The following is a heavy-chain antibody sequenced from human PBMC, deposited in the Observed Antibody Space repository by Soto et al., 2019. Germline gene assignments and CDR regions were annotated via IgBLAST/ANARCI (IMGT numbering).Heavy chain of an antibody. J-gene: IGHJ4*02. CDR1: GFTFSSYA. V-gene: IGHV3-23*01. D-gene: IGHD1-26*01. CDR3: AKDREYSGSYWGNYFDY. Sequence: EVQLLESGGGLVQPGGSLRLSCAASGFTFSSYAMSWVRQAPGKGLEWVSAISGSGGSTYYADSVKGRFTISRDNSKNTLYLQMNSLRAEDTAVYYCAKDREYSGSYWGNYFDYWGQGTLVTVSS. CDR2: ISGSGGST.